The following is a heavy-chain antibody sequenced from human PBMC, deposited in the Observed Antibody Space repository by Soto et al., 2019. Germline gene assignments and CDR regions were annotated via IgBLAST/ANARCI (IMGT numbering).Heavy chain of an antibody. CDR2: ISGSGGST. J-gene: IGHJ4*02. CDR3: AKDTVGTEDIVVVVAAFFYY. CDR1: GFTFSSYA. D-gene: IGHD2-15*01. Sequence: GGSLRLSCAASGFTFSSYAMSWVRQAPGKGLEWVSAISGSGGSTYYAGSVKGRFTISRDNSKNTLYLQMNSPRAEDTAVYYCAKDTVGTEDIVVVVAAFFYYWGQGTLVTVSS. V-gene: IGHV3-23*01.